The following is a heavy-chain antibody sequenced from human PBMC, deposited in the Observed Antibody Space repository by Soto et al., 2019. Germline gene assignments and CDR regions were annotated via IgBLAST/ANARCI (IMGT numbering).Heavy chain of an antibody. D-gene: IGHD6-6*01. J-gene: IGHJ5*02. CDR2: IYYSGRT. V-gene: IGHV4-31*03. CDR1: GGSISGSY. Sequence: KASETLSLTCSVSGGSISGSYWSLIRQHPGKGLECIWYIYYSGRTYYNPSLHSRVSIAVDTTENQFSLKLTSVTAADTSVYYCARGSFSSSSSWFDPWGRGTLVTVSS. CDR3: ARGSFSSSSSWFDP.